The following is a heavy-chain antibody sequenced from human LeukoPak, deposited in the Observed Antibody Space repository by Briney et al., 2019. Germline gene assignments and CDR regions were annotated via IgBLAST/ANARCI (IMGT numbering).Heavy chain of an antibody. CDR2: IYYSGST. J-gene: IGHJ6*03. D-gene: IGHD3-10*01. Sequence: PSETLSLTCAVSGCSLSSGGYSWIWIPQPPGKGLEGIGYIYYSGSTYYNPSLKSRVTISVDTSKNQFSLKLSSVTAADTAVYYCARAPFVDGSGSYLYYYMDVWGKGTTVTVSS. CDR1: GCSLSSGGYS. CDR3: ARAPFVDGSGSYLYYYMDV. V-gene: IGHV4-30-4*07.